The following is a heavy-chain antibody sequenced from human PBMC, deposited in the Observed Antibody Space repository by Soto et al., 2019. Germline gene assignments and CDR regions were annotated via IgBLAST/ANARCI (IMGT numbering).Heavy chain of an antibody. D-gene: IGHD6-19*01. CDR1: GFTFSSYA. V-gene: IGHV3-23*01. J-gene: IGHJ3*02. CDR3: AKTANGWFSAFEI. Sequence: EVQLLESGGGLVQPGGSLRLSCAASGFTFSSYAMSWVRQAPGKGLEWVSAISGSSGTTYYADSVKGRFTFSRDNSKNTLYLQMNSLRAEDTAVYYCAKTANGWFSAFEIWGQGTMVTVSS. CDR2: ISGSSGTT.